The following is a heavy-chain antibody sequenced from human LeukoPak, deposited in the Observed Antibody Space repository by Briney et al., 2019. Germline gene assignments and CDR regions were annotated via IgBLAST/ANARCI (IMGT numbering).Heavy chain of an antibody. CDR1: GYTFTSYG. D-gene: IGHD3-3*01. Sequence: ASVTVSCKASGYTFTSYGISWVRQAPGQGLEWMGWISAYNGNTNYAQKLQGRVTMTTDTSTSTAYMELRSLRSDDTAVYYCASGVLEWLLMGPSPTLDYWGQGTLVTVSS. V-gene: IGHV1-18*01. J-gene: IGHJ4*02. CDR2: ISAYNGNT. CDR3: ASGVLEWLLMGPSPTLDY.